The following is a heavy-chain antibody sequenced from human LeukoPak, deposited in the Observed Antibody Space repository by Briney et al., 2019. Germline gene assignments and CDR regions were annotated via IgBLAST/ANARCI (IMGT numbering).Heavy chain of an antibody. V-gene: IGHV1-18*01. CDR2: SSTFNGNR. CDR3: ARDLEGYGDSPDI. Sequence: GASVKVSGKASGYTFLHYGISWVRQAPGQGLEWMGWSSTFNGNRYYPPKLQDRVTMTTDTSTTTAYMELRSLTSDDTAVYYCARDLEGYGDSPDIWGQGTLVTVSS. J-gene: IGHJ3*02. D-gene: IGHD4-17*01. CDR1: GYTFLHYG.